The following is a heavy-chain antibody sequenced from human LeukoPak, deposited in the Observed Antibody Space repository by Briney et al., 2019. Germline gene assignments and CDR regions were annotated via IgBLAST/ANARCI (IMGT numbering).Heavy chain of an antibody. CDR3: ARDGGWNFDY. Sequence: GRSLRLSCAASEFTFSSYAMHWVRQAPGKGLEWVAVISYDGSSKYFADSVKGRFTISRDNSKNTLYLQMNSLRAEDTAVYYCARDGGWNFDYWGQGTPVTVSS. J-gene: IGHJ4*02. D-gene: IGHD3-16*01. CDR1: EFTFSSYA. CDR2: ISYDGSSK. V-gene: IGHV3-30-3*01.